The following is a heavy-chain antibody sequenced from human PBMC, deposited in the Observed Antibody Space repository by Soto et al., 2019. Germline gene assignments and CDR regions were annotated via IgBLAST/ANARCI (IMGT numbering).Heavy chain of an antibody. CDR3: AGRLRSDRPGGMDV. V-gene: IGHV3-23*01. CDR1: GFKFNKYA. CDR2: ISDNGHTT. J-gene: IGHJ6*02. D-gene: IGHD2-15*01. Sequence: GGSLRLSCAASGFKFNKYAMSWVRQAPGKGLEWVSSISDNGHTTSYADSVKGRFTVSRDNAKNTLHLEMNSLRLEDTALYYCAGRLRSDRPGGMDVWGQGTTVTVSS.